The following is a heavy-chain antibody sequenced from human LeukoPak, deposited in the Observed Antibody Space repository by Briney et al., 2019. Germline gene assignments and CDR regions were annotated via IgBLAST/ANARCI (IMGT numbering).Heavy chain of an antibody. J-gene: IGHJ4*02. Sequence: GGSLRLSCAASGFTFSSYSMNWVRQAPGKGLEWVSSISSSSSYIYYADSVKGRFTISRDNAKNSLYLQMNSLRAEDTALYYCAKDISRGGSGSYRYFDYWGQGTLVTVSS. V-gene: IGHV3-21*04. CDR2: ISSSSSYI. CDR1: GFTFSSYS. D-gene: IGHD3-10*01. CDR3: AKDISRGGSGSYRYFDY.